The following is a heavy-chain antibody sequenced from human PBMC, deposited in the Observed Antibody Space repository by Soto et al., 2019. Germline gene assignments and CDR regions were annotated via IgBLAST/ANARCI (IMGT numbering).Heavy chain of an antibody. CDR3: AKKFYHQFDS. CDR2: INTGGDKT. J-gene: IGHJ4*02. Sequence: EVQLLESGGGLVQPGGSLRLSCAASGFTFSNYAMGWVRQAPGEGLEWVSAINTGGDKTYYSASLKGRFTISRDNSRNTLYLQIHSLRGEDTATYYCAKKFYHQFDSWGQGTLLTVSS. D-gene: IGHD2-2*01. CDR1: GFTFSNYA. V-gene: IGHV3-23*01.